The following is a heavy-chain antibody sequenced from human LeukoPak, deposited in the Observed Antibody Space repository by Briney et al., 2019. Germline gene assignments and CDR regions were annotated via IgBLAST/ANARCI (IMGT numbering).Heavy chain of an antibody. J-gene: IGHJ6*03. D-gene: IGHD1-26*01. Sequence: GGSLRLSCAASGFTFSNYWMHWVRQAPGKGLVWVSRINSDGSSTSYADSVKGRFTISRDNAKNTLYLQMNSLRAEDTAVYYCARVSSGGYFGYYYYYMDVWGKGTTVTVSS. V-gene: IGHV3-74*01. CDR3: ARVSSGGYFGYYYYYMDV. CDR2: INSDGSST. CDR1: GFTFSNYW.